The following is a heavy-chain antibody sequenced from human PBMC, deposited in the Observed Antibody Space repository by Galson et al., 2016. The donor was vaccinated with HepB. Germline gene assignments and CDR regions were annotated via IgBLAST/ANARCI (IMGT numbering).Heavy chain of an antibody. V-gene: IGHV4-59*01. D-gene: IGHD6-19*01. CDR1: XXSIXXXY. CDR3: ARDGAVAGTIDP. J-gene: IGHJ5*02. Sequence: ETXXLTCTVXXXSIXXXYXXXIRXXXGKGXXWIGYIYSNGXTNYHSALKSRVTMSLDTSKNQLSLNLTSVTAAXTAVYYCARDGAVAGTIDPWGQXTRVTXSX. CDR2: IYSNGXT.